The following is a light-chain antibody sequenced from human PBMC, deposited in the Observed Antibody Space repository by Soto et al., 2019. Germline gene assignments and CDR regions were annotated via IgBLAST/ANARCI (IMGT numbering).Light chain of an antibody. CDR3: HQLWTRMLS. CDR1: QTGRNNY. CDR2: DAS. Sequence: THSPSLLLSSGERATISSRASQTGRNNYLAWYQQTPGQAPRFLIYDASSRATGIPVRVSGGGTETDLTLTSLKSEDVAFAVCHRHQLWTRMLSFGGGTKVDIK. V-gene: IGKV3D-20*02. J-gene: IGKJ4*01.